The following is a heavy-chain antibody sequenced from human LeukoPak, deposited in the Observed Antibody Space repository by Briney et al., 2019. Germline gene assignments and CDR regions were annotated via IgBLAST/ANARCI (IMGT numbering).Heavy chain of an antibody. CDR1: GGSTSSYY. CDR2: IYYSGST. CDR3: ARLSSGSSSWYDIDY. D-gene: IGHD6-13*01. Sequence: SETLSLTCTVSGGSTSSYYWSWIRQPPGKGLEWIGYIYYSGSTNYSPSLKSRVTISVDTSKNQFSLKLSSVTAADTAVYYCARLSSGSSSWYDIDYWGQGTLVTVAS. V-gene: IGHV4-59*08. J-gene: IGHJ4*02.